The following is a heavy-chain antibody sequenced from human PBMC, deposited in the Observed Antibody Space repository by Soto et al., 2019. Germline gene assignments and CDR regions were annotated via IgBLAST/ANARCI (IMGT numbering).Heavy chain of an antibody. Sequence: PGGSLRLSCSASGFTFSNYWMHWVRQGPGKGLVWVARLNIDGSTRNYADSVKGRFTISRDNAQNTLFLQMNSLSAEDTAVYYCARGYSSGWYHPPPLFYYYYGMDVWGQGTTVTVSS. J-gene: IGHJ6*02. CDR2: LNIDGSTR. CDR1: GFTFSNYW. CDR3: ARGYSSGWYHPPPLFYYYYGMDV. D-gene: IGHD6-19*01. V-gene: IGHV3-74*01.